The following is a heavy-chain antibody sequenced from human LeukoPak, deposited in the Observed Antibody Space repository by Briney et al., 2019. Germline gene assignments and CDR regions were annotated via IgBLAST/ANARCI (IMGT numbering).Heavy chain of an antibody. Sequence: SETLSLTCTVSGGSISSSSYYWGWIRQPPGKGLEWIGRISSSGSTNYNPSLKSRVTISVDTSKNQFSLKLSSVTAADTAVYFCARGPYSYDSSGAFDIWGQGTMVTVSS. CDR3: ARGPYSYDSSGAFDI. D-gene: IGHD3-22*01. V-gene: IGHV4-39*07. CDR1: GGSISSSSYY. CDR2: ISSSGST. J-gene: IGHJ3*02.